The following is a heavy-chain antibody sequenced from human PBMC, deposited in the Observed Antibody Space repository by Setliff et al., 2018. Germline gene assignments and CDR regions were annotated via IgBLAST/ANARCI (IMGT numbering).Heavy chain of an antibody. J-gene: IGHJ4*02. CDR1: GFIFSDHY. V-gene: IGHV3-72*01. Sequence: PGGSLRLSCVVSGFIFSDHYMDWVRQTPGKGLEWVGRMRNKANNYIIEYAASVKGRFTISRDDSNNSLYVQMNSLKTEDTAVYFCARDSAERRQYYNFWSGLLDYWGQGTLVTVSS. D-gene: IGHD3-3*01. CDR2: MRNKANNYII. CDR3: ARDSAERRQYYNFWSGLLDY.